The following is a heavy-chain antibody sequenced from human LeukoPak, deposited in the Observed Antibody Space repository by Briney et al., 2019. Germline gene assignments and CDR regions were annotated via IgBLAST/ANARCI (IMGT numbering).Heavy chain of an antibody. CDR2: ISVYNGIT. V-gene: IGHV1-18*04. Sequence: ASVKVSCKASGYTFTGHYMHWVRQAPGQGLEWMGWISVYNGITNYAQNLQGRVTLTTDTSTNTAYMELRSLRSHDTAVYYCARPCYYDSSGYCHWGQGTLVTVSS. J-gene: IGHJ4*02. CDR1: GYTFTGHY. D-gene: IGHD3-22*01. CDR3: ARPCYYDSSGYCH.